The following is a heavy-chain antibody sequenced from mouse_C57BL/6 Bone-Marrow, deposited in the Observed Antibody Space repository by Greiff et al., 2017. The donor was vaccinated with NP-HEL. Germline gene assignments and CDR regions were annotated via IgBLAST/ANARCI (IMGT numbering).Heavy chain of an antibody. CDR2: IDPETGGT. D-gene: IGHD2-1*01. CDR3: TRGVIYYGNFYYFDY. Sequence: QVQLQQSGAELVRPGASVTLSCKASGYTFTDYEMHWVKQTPVHGLEWIGAIDPETGGTAYNQKFKGKAILTADKSSSTAYMELRSLTSEYSAVYYCTRGVIYYGNFYYFDYWGQGTTLTVSS. J-gene: IGHJ2*01. V-gene: IGHV1-15*01. CDR1: GYTFTDYE.